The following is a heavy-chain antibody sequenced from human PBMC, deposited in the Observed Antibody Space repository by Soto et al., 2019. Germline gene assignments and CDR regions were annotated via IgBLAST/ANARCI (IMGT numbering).Heavy chain of an antibody. J-gene: IGHJ4*02. CDR1: GYSISNGYY. CDR3: ARAIYYYDSNDYTWHFDS. CDR2: IYHSGRT. D-gene: IGHD3-22*01. Sequence: KTSETLSLTCAVSGYSISNGYYWGWIRQPPGKGLEWIGSIYHSGRTYYNPSLKSRVTISVDTSKNQFSLKLSSVTAADTAVHYCARAIYYYDSNDYTWHFDSWGQGTLVTVSS. V-gene: IGHV4-38-2*01.